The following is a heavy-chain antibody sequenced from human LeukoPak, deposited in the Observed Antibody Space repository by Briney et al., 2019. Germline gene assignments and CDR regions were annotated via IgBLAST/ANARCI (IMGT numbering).Heavy chain of an antibody. CDR1: GYGISSDYY. CDR2: IYHSGST. V-gene: IGHV4-38-2*01. Sequence: PSEALSLTCAVSGYGISSDYYWGWIRQSPGKGLEWMASIYHSGSTYYNPSLKNRVTIPVDTSNSQLSLELISVTAADTAVYYCARIITMIRGERSGYFASWGQGTLVTVSS. J-gene: IGHJ4*02. CDR3: ARIITMIRGERSGYFAS. D-gene: IGHD3-10*01.